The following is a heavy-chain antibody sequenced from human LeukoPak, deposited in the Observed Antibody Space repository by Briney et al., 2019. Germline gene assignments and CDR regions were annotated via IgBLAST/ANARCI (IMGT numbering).Heavy chain of an antibody. J-gene: IGHJ4*02. Sequence: GGSLRLSCAASGFTFSSYWMSWVRQAPGKGLEWVANIKQDGSEKYYVDSVKGRFTISRDNAKNSLYLQMNSLRAEDTAVYYCARAGGSGSYYRPINYWGQGTLVTVSS. CDR3: ARAGGSGSYYRPINY. D-gene: IGHD3-10*01. CDR2: IKQDGSEK. V-gene: IGHV3-7*01. CDR1: GFTFSSYW.